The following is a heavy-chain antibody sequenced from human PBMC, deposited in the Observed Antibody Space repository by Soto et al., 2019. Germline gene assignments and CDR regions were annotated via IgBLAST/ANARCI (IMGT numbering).Heavy chain of an antibody. J-gene: IGHJ4*02. CDR1: GYTFTSYG. D-gene: IGHD5-18*01. V-gene: IGHV1-8*01. Sequence: QVQLVQSGAEVKKPGASVKVSCKASGYTFTSYGINWVRRATGQGLEWMGWMNPNSGNTGYAQKFQGRVTMTRDTSISTAYMELSSLRSEDTAVYFCARNLPEAAMVDYWGQGTLVTVST. CDR2: MNPNSGNT. CDR3: ARNLPEAAMVDY.